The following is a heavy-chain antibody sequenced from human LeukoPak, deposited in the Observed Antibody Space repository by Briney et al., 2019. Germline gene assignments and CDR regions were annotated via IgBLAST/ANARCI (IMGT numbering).Heavy chain of an antibody. D-gene: IGHD5-18*01. CDR3: AVVDTAMAQIIPFDY. J-gene: IGHJ4*02. V-gene: IGHV1-8*01. CDR2: MNPNSGNT. CDR1: GSTFTSYD. Sequence: ASVKVSCKASGSTFTSYDISWARQATGQGLEWMGWMNPNSGNTGYAQKFQGRVTMTRNTSISTAYMELSSLRSEDTAVYYCAVVDTAMAQIIPFDYWGQGTLVTVSS.